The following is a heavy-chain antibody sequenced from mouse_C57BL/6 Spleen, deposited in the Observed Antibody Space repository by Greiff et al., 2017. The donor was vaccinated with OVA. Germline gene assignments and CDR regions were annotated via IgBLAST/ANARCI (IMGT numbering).Heavy chain of an antibody. D-gene: IGHD2-3*01. CDR3: ARRDGYYGSFDV. CDR1: GYTFTSYW. CDR2: IDPSDSET. V-gene: IGHV1-52*01. J-gene: IGHJ1*03. Sequence: QVHVKQSGAELVRPGSSVKLSCKASGYTFTSYWMHWVKQRPIQGLEWIGNIDPSDSETHYNQKFKDKATLTVDKSSSTAYMQLSSLTSEDSAVYYCARRDGYYGSFDVWGTGTTVTVSS.